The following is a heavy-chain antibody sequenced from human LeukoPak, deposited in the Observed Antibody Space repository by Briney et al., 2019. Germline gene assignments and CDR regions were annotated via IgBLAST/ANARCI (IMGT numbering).Heavy chain of an antibody. CDR2: ITSGSGYI. V-gene: IGHV3-21*01. J-gene: IGHJ4*02. Sequence: KSGGFLRLSCAASGFTFNNYNMNWVRQAPGKGLEWVSSITSGSGYIFYADSVKGRFTISRDNAKNSLYLQMNSLRVEDTAVYYCASFDGILYYFDNWGQGTLVTVSS. D-gene: IGHD3-10*01. CDR1: GFTFNNYN. CDR3: ASFDGILYYFDN.